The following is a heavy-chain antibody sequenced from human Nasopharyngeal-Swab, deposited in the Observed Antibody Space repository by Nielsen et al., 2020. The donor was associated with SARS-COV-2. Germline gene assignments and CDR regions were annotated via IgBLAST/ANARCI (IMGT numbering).Heavy chain of an antibody. CDR3: ARPGSSGSYDAFDI. Sequence: GESLKISCAASGFTFSSYSMNWVRQAPGKGLVWVSRINSDGSSTRDADSVKGRFTISRDNAKNTLYLQMNSLRAEDTAVYYCARPGSSGSYDAFDIWGQGTMVTVSS. D-gene: IGHD6-19*01. CDR1: GFTFSSYS. J-gene: IGHJ3*02. CDR2: INSDGSST. V-gene: IGHV3-74*01.